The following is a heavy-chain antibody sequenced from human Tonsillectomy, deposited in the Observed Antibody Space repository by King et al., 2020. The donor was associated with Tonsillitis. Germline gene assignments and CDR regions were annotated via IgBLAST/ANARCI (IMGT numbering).Heavy chain of an antibody. Sequence: VQLVESGGGLVQPGGSLRLPWAASGFTFSGNWMSWVGQPPGKGLEGGADIKSDGSDKYYVDSVKGRFTISRKNAKNSLYLQMNSLRAEDTAVYYCARDAWDFEYSSSLDYWGQGTLVTVSS. J-gene: IGHJ4*02. D-gene: IGHD6-6*01. CDR1: GFTFSGNW. V-gene: IGHV3-7*03. CDR2: IKSDGSDK. CDR3: ARDAWDFEYSSSLDY.